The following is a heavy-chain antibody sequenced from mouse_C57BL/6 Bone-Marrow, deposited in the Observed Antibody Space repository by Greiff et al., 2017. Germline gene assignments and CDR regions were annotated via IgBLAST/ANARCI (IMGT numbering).Heavy chain of an antibody. CDR2: INPNNGGT. D-gene: IGHD2-5*01. CDR3: ARDDSNYAYAMDY. J-gene: IGHJ4*01. Sequence: VQLQQFGPELVKPGASVKISCKASGYTFTDYYMNWVKQSHGKSLEWIGDINPNNGGTSYNQKFKGKATLTVDKSSSTAYMELRSLTSEDSAVYYCARDDSNYAYAMDYWGQGTSVTVSS. V-gene: IGHV1-26*01. CDR1: GYTFTDYY.